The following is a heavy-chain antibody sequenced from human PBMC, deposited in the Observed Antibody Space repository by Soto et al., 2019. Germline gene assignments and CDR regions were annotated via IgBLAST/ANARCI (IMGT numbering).Heavy chain of an antibody. CDR2: ISSSGSTI. V-gene: IGHV3-48*03. J-gene: IGHJ4*02. Sequence: PGGSLRLSCAASGFTFSSYEMNWVRQAPGKGLEWVSYISSSGSTIYYADSVKGRFTISRDNAKNSLYLQMNSLRAEGTAVYYCARDYCDYLFDYWGQGTLVTVSS. D-gene: IGHD4-17*01. CDR3: ARDYCDYLFDY. CDR1: GFTFSSYE.